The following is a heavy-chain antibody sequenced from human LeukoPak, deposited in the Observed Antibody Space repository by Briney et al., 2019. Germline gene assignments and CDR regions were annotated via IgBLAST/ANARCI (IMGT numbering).Heavy chain of an antibody. Sequence: GGSLTLSCAASGFTFSDYYMSWIRQAPGKGLEWVSYISSSGSTIYYADSVKGRFTISRDNAKHSLYLQMNSLRAEDTAVYYCASEPIQLGSIDYWGQGTLVTVSS. CDR3: ASEPIQLGSIDY. CDR1: GFTFSDYY. D-gene: IGHD5-18*01. J-gene: IGHJ4*02. V-gene: IGHV3-11*01. CDR2: ISSSGSTI.